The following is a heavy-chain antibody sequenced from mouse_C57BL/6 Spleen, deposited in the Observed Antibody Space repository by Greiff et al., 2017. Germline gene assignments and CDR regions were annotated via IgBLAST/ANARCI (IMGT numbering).Heavy chain of an antibody. V-gene: IGHV3-6*01. CDR1: GYSITSGYY. CDR2: ISYDGSN. CDR3: ARVGYGNYLYFDY. D-gene: IGHD2-10*02. Sequence: EVKLVESGPGLVKPSQSLSLTCSVTGYSITSGYYWNWIRQFPGNKLEWMGYISYDGSNNYNPSLKNRISITRDTSKNQFFLKLNSVTTEDAVTYYCARVGYGNYLYFDYWGQGTTLTVSS. J-gene: IGHJ2*01.